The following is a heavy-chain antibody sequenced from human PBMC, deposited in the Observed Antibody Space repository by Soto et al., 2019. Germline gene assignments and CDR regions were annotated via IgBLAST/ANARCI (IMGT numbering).Heavy chain of an antibody. J-gene: IGHJ4*02. CDR2: ITGSGDVS. CDR1: GFTFSNYA. V-gene: IGHV3-23*01. D-gene: IGHD2-15*01. Sequence: PGGSLRLSCTTSGFTFSNYAMSWVRQAPGKGLEGVSVITGSGDVSYVTDRFKGRFTVSRDNSKNTLFLEMSSLRAYDTAVYFCAKAQEASGNVNSYLDYWGQGIRVTVSS. CDR3: AKAQEASGNVNSYLDY.